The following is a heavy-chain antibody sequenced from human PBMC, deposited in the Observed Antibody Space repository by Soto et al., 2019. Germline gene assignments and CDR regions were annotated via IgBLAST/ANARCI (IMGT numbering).Heavy chain of an antibody. CDR1: GDSISSYY. CDR3: ARVYYDSSGYYETGEYFFDY. J-gene: IGHJ4*02. V-gene: IGHV4-59*01. Sequence: SETLSLTCTVSGDSISSYYWSWIRQPPGKGLEWIAYSYYSGSTNYNPSLKSRVTISIDTSKNQFSLKLRSVTAADTAVYYCARVYYDSSGYYETGEYFFDYWGQGTXVTVSS. CDR2: SYYSGST. D-gene: IGHD3-22*01.